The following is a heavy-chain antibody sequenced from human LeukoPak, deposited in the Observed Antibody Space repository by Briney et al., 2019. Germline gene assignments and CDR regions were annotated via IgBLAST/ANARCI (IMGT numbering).Heavy chain of an antibody. CDR2: IKQDGSEK. CDR3: ARDSGWSDEVY. Sequence: GGSLRLSCAASGFTFSSYWMSWVRQAPGKGLEWVANIKQDGSEKYYVDSVKGRFTISTDNAKTSLYLQMHSLRAEDTAVYSCARDSGWSDEVYWGQGTLVTVSS. D-gene: IGHD1-1*01. CDR1: GFTFSSYW. V-gene: IGHV3-7*01. J-gene: IGHJ4*02.